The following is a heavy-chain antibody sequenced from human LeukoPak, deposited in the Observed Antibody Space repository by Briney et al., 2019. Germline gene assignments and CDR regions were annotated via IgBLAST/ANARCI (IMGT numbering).Heavy chain of an antibody. V-gene: IGHV4-61*02. D-gene: IGHD6-6*01. Sequence: SETLPLTCTVPGGSISSGSYYWSWIRQPAGKGLEWIGRIYTSGSTNYNPSLKSRVTISVDTSKNQFSLKLSSVTAADTAVYYCAREPSRIAAFRNYYYYMDVWGKGTTVTVSS. J-gene: IGHJ6*03. CDR2: IYTSGST. CDR3: AREPSRIAAFRNYYYYMDV. CDR1: GGSISSGSYY.